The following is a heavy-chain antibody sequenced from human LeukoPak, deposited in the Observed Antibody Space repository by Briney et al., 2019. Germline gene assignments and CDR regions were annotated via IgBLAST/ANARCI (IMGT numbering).Heavy chain of an antibody. V-gene: IGHV3-9*01. Sequence: PGTSLRLSCAASGFTFDDYAMNWVRQRPGKGLEWVSGISWDSGDMYYSDSVKGRFTISRDNARNSLYLQMNRLRAEDTAVYYCAKDQGWELPAQAFDIWGQGTMVTVSS. CDR3: AKDQGWELPAQAFDI. D-gene: IGHD1-26*01. J-gene: IGHJ3*02. CDR2: ISWDSGDM. CDR1: GFTFDDYA.